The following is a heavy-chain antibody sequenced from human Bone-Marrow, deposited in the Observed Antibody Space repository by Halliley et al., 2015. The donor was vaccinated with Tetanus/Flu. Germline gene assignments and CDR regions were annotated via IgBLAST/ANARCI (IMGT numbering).Heavy chain of an antibody. V-gene: IGHV3-30*09. D-gene: IGHD3-3*01. Sequence: NKYYADPVRGRFAVSRGSPKNTVYLQVNSLRAEDTAVYYCARAHADFWSGYYKAYFDYWGQGTLVTVSS. CDR2: NK. J-gene: IGHJ4*02. CDR3: ARAHADFWSGYYKAYFDY.